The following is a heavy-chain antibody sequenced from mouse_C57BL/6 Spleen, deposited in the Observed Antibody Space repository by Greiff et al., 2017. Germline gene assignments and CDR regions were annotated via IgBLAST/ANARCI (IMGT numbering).Heavy chain of an antibody. J-gene: IGHJ2*01. Sequence: VQLQQSGAELVMPGTSVKVSCKASGYAFTNYLIEWVKQRPGQGLEWIGVINPGSGGTNYNEKFKGKATLTADKSSSTAYMQLSSLTSEDSAVYFCARSGDSSGYRGYWGQGTTLTVSS. CDR1: GYAFTNYL. CDR3: ARSGDSSGYRGY. D-gene: IGHD3-2*02. V-gene: IGHV1-54*01. CDR2: INPGSGGT.